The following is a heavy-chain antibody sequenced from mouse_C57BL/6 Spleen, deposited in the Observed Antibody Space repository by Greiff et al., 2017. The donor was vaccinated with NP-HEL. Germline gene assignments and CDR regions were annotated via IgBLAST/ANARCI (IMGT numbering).Heavy chain of an antibody. CDR1: GYTFTSYW. Sequence: QVHVKQPGTELVKPGASVKLSCKASGYTFTSYWMHWVKQRPGQGLEWIGNINPSNGGTNYNEKFKSKATLTVDKSSSTAYMQLSSLTSEDSAVYYCARPSYGSSYGDYYAMDYWGQGTSVTVSS. CDR2: INPSNGGT. D-gene: IGHD1-1*01. CDR3: ARPSYGSSYGDYYAMDY. V-gene: IGHV1-53*01. J-gene: IGHJ4*01.